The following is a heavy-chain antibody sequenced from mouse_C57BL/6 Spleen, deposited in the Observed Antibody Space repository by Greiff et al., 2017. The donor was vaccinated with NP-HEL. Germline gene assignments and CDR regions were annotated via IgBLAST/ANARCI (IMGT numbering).Heavy chain of an antibody. CDR2: IDPANGNT. CDR3: ARERDGELTETPFDY. CDR1: GFNITNTY. Sequence: VQLKQSVAELVRPGASVKLSCTASGFNITNTYMHWVKQRPEQGLEWIGRIDPANGNTKYAPKFQGKATITADTSSNTAYLQLSSLTSEDTAIYYCARERDGELTETPFDYWGQGTTLTVSS. V-gene: IGHV14-3*01. D-gene: IGHD4-1*01. J-gene: IGHJ2*01.